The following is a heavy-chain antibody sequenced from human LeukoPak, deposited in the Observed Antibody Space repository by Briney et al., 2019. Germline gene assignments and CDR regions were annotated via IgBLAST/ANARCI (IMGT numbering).Heavy chain of an antibody. D-gene: IGHD4-11*01. CDR2: IYYSGST. V-gene: IGHV4-39*01. CDR1: GGSFSSSSYY. J-gene: IGHJ6*02. CDR3: ARLDSATTVGYGMDV. Sequence: SQTLSLTCTVSGGSFSSSSYYWGWIRQPPGKGLEWIGSIYYSGSTYYNPSLKSRVTISVDTSKKQFSLKLSSVTAADTAVYYCARLDSATTVGYGMDVWGQGTTVTVSS.